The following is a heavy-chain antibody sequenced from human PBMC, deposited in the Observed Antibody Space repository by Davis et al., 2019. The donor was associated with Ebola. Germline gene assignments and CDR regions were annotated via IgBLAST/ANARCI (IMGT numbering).Heavy chain of an antibody. D-gene: IGHD2-2*01. Sequence: WESPKTLRKGFGYSFTSYWISWVRPMPGKGLEWMGRIDPSDSYTNYSPSFQGHVTISADKSISTAYLQWSSLKASDTAMYYCARLGFSSTSWTHYYGMYVWGQGTTVGFSS. CDR3: ARLGFSSTSWTHYYGMYV. V-gene: IGHV5-10-1*01. CDR1: GYSFTSYW. J-gene: IGHJ6*02. CDR2: IDPSDSYT.